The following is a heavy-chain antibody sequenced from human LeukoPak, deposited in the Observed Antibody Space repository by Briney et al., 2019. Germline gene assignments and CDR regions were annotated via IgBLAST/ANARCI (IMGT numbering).Heavy chain of an antibody. CDR3: AHRQTGYNTNLSCGYFDD. CDR1: GFSLSTSGVG. D-gene: IGHD5-12*01. J-gene: IGHJ4*02. V-gene: IGHV2-5*02. CDR2: IYWDDDK. Sequence: SGPTLVNPTQTLTLTCTFSGFSLSTSGVGVGWIRQPPGKAPEYLALIYWDDDKRYNPSLRSRLTITKDTSNNQVVLTMTNMDPEDTGTYYCAHRQTGYNTNLSCGYFDDWGQGTPVTVSA.